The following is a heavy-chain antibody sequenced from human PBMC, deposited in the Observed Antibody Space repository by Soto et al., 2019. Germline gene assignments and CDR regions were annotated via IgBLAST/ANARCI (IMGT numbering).Heavy chain of an antibody. CDR3: AREGTGYSAFDI. D-gene: IGHD3-9*01. V-gene: IGHV1-2*02. J-gene: IGHJ3*02. Sequence: QVQLVQSGAEVKKPGASVKVSCKASGYTFSGYYIHWVRQAPRQGLEWMGWINPKSGGTKYTQKFQGRVTMTRDTSINTAYMDLSRVTSDDTAVYYCAREGTGYSAFDIWGQGTMVTVSS. CDR2: INPKSGGT. CDR1: GYTFSGYY.